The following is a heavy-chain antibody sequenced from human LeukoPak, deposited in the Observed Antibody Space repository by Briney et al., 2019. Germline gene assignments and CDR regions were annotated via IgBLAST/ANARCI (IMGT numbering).Heavy chain of an antibody. Sequence: ASVKVSCKASGYTFTSYGISWVRQAPGQGLEWMRWISAYNGNTNYAQKLQGRVTMTTDTSTSTAYMELRSLRSDDTAVYYCARDSSNYYYDSSGPHYWGQGTLVTVSS. D-gene: IGHD3-22*01. CDR2: ISAYNGNT. CDR3: ARDSSNYYYDSSGPHY. J-gene: IGHJ4*02. CDR1: GYTFTSYG. V-gene: IGHV1-18*01.